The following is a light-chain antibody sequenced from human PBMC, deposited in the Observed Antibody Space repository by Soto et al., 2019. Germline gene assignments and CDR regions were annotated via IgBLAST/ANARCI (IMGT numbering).Light chain of an antibody. V-gene: IGKV1-39*01. J-gene: IGKJ3*01. CDR1: QSINNC. CDR3: QQGFNTPYT. Sequence: DIQMTQSPSSLSASVGDRVTITCRASQSINNCLNWYQQKPGKAPKLLIYAASSLQSGVPSRFSGSGSGTHFTLTISSLQPEDFATYYCQQGFNTPYTFGPGTKVDIK. CDR2: AAS.